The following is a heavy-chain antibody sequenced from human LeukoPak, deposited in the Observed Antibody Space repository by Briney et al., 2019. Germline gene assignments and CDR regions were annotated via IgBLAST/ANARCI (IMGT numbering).Heavy chain of an antibody. CDR2: IIPIFGTA. CDR3: ARAPGDFWSGSTYYYYMDV. Sequence: GASVKVSCKASGYTLTSYGISWVRQAPGQGLEWMGGIIPIFGTANYAQKFQGRVTITADESTSTAYMELSSLRSEDTAVYYCARAPGDFWSGSTYYYYMDVWGKGTTVTVSS. V-gene: IGHV1-69*13. D-gene: IGHD3-3*01. J-gene: IGHJ6*03. CDR1: GYTLTSYG.